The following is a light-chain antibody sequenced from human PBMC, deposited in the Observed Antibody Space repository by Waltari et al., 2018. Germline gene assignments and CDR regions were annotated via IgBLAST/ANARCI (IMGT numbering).Light chain of an antibody. V-gene: IGLV2-14*03. Sequence: QSALTQPASVSGSPGQSITISCTGTSSDVGGYNYVSWYQQHPGKAPKLRIYDVSNRPAGVSNRFSGSKSGNTASLPISGLQAEDEADYYCSSYISSSTRELFGGGTSLTVL. CDR3: SSYISSSTREL. CDR2: DVS. CDR1: SSDVGGYNY. J-gene: IGLJ2*01.